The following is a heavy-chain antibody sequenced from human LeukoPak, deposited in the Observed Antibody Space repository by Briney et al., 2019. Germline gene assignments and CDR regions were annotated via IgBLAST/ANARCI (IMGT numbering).Heavy chain of an antibody. CDR3: ARAPARRPLRYYFDY. CDR2: ISYDGSNK. J-gene: IGHJ4*02. CDR1: GFTFSSYG. V-gene: IGHV3-30*03. Sequence: GGSLRLSCAASGFTFSSYGMHWVRQAPGKGLEWVAVISYDGSNKYYADSVKGRFTISRDNAKNSLYLQMNSLRAEDTAVYYCARAPARRPLRYYFDYWGQGTLVTVSS.